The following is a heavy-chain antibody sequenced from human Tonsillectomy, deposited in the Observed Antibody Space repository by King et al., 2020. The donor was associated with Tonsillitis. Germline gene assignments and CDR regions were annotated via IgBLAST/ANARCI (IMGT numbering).Heavy chain of an antibody. Sequence: VQLVESGGGLVQPGGSLRLSFAASGFTFSSYAMSWVRQAPGKGLECVAVISGSGGSTYYRDSVKGRFALSRDNSRNTLYLQMNSLGAEDTAVYYCAKGSDTAMVTSTYFDYWGQGTLVTVSS. CDR1: GFTFSSYA. V-gene: IGHV3-23*04. J-gene: IGHJ4*02. CDR2: ISGSGGST. D-gene: IGHD5-18*01. CDR3: AKGSDTAMVTSTYFDY.